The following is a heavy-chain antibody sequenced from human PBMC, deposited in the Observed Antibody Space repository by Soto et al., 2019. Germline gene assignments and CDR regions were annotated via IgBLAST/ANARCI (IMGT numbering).Heavy chain of an antibody. Sequence: SLRLSCAASGFTFDDYAMHWVRQAPGKGLEWVASINWNSNSIAYADSVKGRFTISRDNAKNSLYLQMNSLTAEDTALYYCVRWAGVQPSSDYWGQGTLVTVSS. V-gene: IGHV3-9*01. J-gene: IGHJ4*02. CDR1: GFTFDDYA. CDR3: VRWAGVQPSSDY. D-gene: IGHD6-19*01. CDR2: INWNSNSI.